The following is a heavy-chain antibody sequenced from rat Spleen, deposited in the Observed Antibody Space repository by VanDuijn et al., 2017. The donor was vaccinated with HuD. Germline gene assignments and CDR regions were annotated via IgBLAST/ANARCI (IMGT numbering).Heavy chain of an antibody. CDR3: ASHGARVSRFAY. V-gene: IGHV5-19*01. CDR2: ISPTGGST. D-gene: IGHD1-4*01. CDR1: GFTISNYG. J-gene: IGHJ3*01. Sequence: EVHLVESGGGLVQPGRSLKLSCEASGFTISNYGLHWIRQTPTKGLEWVASISPTGGSTYYRDSVRGRFTISRDNAKSTLYLQMDSLRSEDTATYYCASHGARVSRFAYWGQGTLVTVSS.